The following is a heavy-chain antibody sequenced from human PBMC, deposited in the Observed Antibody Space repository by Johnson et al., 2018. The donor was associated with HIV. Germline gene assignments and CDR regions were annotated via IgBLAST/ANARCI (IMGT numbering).Heavy chain of an antibody. D-gene: IGHD5-12*01. CDR1: GFTFSTFA. CDR2: ISYDGINK. CDR3: RDDAFDI. J-gene: IGHJ3*02. Sequence: VQLVEYGGGVVQPGRSLRLSCAASGFTFSTFAIHWVRQAPGKGLDCVAVISYDGINKYYADSVKGRFTISRDNSRDTAVYYCAKDQHGPLVPTVMRDDAFDIWGQGTMVTVSS. V-gene: IGHV3-30-3*01.